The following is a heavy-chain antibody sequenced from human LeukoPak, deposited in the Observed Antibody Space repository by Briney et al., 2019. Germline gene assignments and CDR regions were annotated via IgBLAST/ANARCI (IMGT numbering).Heavy chain of an antibody. CDR2: IKQDGSEK. CDR1: GFTFSSYW. D-gene: IGHD7-27*01. Sequence: GGSLRLSCAASGFTFSSYWMSWVRQAPGKGLEWVANIKQDGSEKQYVDSVKGRFAISRDNAENSLYLQMNSLKAEDTAVYYCGRFTRSGDSVYWGQGTLITVSS. CDR3: GRFTRSGDSVY. J-gene: IGHJ4*02. V-gene: IGHV3-7*04.